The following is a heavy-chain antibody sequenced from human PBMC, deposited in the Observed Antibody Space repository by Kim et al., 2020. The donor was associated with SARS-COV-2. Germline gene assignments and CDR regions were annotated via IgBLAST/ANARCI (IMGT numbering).Heavy chain of an antibody. J-gene: IGHJ6*02. CDR2: ISYDGSNK. V-gene: IGHV3-30*04. CDR3: ARVPGGYYYYYYGMDV. CDR1: GFTFSSYA. Sequence: GGSLRLSCAASGFTFSSYAMHWVRQAPGKGLEWVAVISYDGSNKYYVDSVKGRFTISRDNSKNTLYLQMNSLRAEDTAVYYCARVPGGYYYYYYGMDVWGQGTTVTVSS. D-gene: IGHD2-2*01.